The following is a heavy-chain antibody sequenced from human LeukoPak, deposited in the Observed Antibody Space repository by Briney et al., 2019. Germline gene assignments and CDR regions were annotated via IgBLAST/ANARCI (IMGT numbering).Heavy chain of an antibody. J-gene: IGHJ5*02. CDR3: ARSDYGDQGWFDP. Sequence: GGSQRLSCAASGFTFRDYYMNWIRQASGKGLEWVSYISNSGSTIYYADSVKGRFSISRDNAKNSLYLQMNSLRADDTAVYYCARSDYGDQGWFDPWGQGTLVTVSS. D-gene: IGHD4-17*01. CDR2: ISNSGSTI. V-gene: IGHV3-11*01. CDR1: GFTFRDYY.